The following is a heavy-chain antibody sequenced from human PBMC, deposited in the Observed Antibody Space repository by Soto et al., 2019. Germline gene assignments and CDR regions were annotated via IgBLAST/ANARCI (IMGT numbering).Heavy chain of an antibody. CDR3: ARVRWLEGMDV. V-gene: IGHV4-30-4*01. J-gene: IGHJ6*02. D-gene: IGHD4-17*01. CDR1: GGSISSGDYY. Sequence: PSETLSLTCTVSGGSISSGDYYWSWIRQPPGKGLEWIGYIYYSGSTYYNPSLKSRVTISVDTSKNQFSLKLSSVTAADTAVYYCARVRWLEGMDVWGQGTTVTVSS. CDR2: IYYSGST.